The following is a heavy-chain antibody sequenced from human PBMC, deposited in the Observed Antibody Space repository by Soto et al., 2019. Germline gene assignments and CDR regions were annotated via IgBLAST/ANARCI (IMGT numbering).Heavy chain of an antibody. CDR2: ISPGSRYP. J-gene: IGHJ5*02. CDR3: VRGGGGGLFDP. V-gene: IGHV3-11*06. CDR1: GFTFGDSY. Sequence: PGGSLRLSCAGSGFTFGDSYMSWIRQAPGKGLEWLSYISPGSRYPAYADSVKGRFTISRDNAKRSLYLQMMSLTAEDTATYYCVRGGGGGLFDPWGQGTMVTVS. D-gene: IGHD2-15*01.